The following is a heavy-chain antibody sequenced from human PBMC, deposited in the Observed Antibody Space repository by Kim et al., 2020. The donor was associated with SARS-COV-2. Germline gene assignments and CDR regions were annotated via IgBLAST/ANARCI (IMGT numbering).Heavy chain of an antibody. CDR3: ARDRTAFDY. J-gene: IGHJ4*02. Sequence: GGSLRLSCAVSGRSFSTTDIHWVRQAPGKGLEWIAYISRSGSAIVYADSVKGRFTISRDEAKNSIFLQMNSLRDEDTAVYYCARDRTAFDYWGQGTLVTVSS. V-gene: IGHV3-48*02. D-gene: IGHD1-1*01. CDR2: ISRSGSAI. CDR1: GRSFSTTD.